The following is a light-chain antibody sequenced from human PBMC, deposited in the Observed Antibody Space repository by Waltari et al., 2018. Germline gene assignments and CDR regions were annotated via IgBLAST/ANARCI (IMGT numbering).Light chain of an antibody. Sequence: FLTQAPDTLSSSLGERATLTCRASQSVSRSRLAWYQHKPGQAPRLLMYAASTRATGIPDRFSGSGSGTDFSLSISRVEPEDFAVYYCQQYSSSVMYTFGQGTKLEIK. V-gene: IGKV3-20*01. CDR2: AAS. CDR3: QQYSSSVMYT. J-gene: IGKJ2*01. CDR1: QSVSRSR.